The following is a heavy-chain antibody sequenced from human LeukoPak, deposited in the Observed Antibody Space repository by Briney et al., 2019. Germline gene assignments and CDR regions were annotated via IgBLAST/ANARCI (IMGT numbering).Heavy chain of an antibody. V-gene: IGHV3-21*01. CDR1: GFTFSSYS. CDR3: ARGDCTTTSCYLFDY. CDR2: ISSSSTI. D-gene: IGHD2-2*01. Sequence: GGPLRLSCAAPGFTFSSYSMSWVRQAPGKGLDWVSSISSSSTIYYADSVKGRFTISRDNAKNSLYLQMNSLRAEDTALYYCARGDCTTTSCYLFDYWGQGTLVTVSS. J-gene: IGHJ4*02.